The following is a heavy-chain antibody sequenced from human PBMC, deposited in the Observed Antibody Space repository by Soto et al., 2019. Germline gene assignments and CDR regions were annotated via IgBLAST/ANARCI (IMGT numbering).Heavy chain of an antibody. D-gene: IGHD3-16*01. CDR3: AMVDVYVTPGPQDG. J-gene: IGHJ6*02. Sequence: QVQLVQSGAEVKNPGASVKVSCKASGYTFTRYGIGWARQAPGQGLEWMGWINTYNGNTNYAQNVQGRVTLTTDTSTMTAYMELRSLRSNDTAIYYCAMVDVYVTPGPQDGWGQGTTVIVSS. CDR2: INTYNGNT. V-gene: IGHV1-18*01. CDR1: GYTFTRYG.